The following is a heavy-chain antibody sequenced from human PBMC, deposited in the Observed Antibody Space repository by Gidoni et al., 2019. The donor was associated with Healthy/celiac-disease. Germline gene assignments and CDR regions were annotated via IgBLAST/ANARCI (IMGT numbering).Heavy chain of an antibody. J-gene: IGHJ4*02. V-gene: IGHV4-31*03. D-gene: IGHD3-22*01. CDR3: ASVPLLETGGYFFDY. CDR1: GGAIRSGGYY. Sequence: QVQRQESGPGRVKPSQTQSRTCTVPGGAIRSGGYYWSCLRQHPGKGLEWMGYIYYRGSTYYHPSLKSRVTISVDTSKTQFSLTLSSVTAAATAVYYCASVPLLETGGYFFDYWGQGTLVTLSS. CDR2: IYYRGST.